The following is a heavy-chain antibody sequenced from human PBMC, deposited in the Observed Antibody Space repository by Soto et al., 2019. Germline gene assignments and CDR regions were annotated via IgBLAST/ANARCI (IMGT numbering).Heavy chain of an antibody. V-gene: IGHV4-39*01. Sequence: SETLSLTCSVSGGSITSTIDYWGWIRQSPGKGLEWIGNIYYDGSTFYNPSLKSRVTISVDTSKRQFSLRVSSVTAADTAVYYCARAPVGLDTISYFDYWGQGKLVTVPQ. CDR2: IYYDGST. CDR1: GGSITSTIDY. J-gene: IGHJ4*02. CDR3: ARAPVGLDTISYFDY. D-gene: IGHD3-3*01.